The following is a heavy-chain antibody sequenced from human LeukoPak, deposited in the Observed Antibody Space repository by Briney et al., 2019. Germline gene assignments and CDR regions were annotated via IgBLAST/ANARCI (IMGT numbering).Heavy chain of an antibody. CDR1: GGSISSYY. CDR3: ARYCSGGSCRPPSLGVNWFDP. D-gene: IGHD2-15*01. CDR2: IYYSGST. V-gene: IGHV4-59*08. Sequence: SETLSLTCTVSGGSISSYYWSWIRQPPGKGLEWIGYIYYSGSTNYNPSLKSRVTISVDTSKNQFSLKLSSVTAADTAVYYCARYCSGGSCRPPSLGVNWFDPWGQGTLVTVSS. J-gene: IGHJ5*02.